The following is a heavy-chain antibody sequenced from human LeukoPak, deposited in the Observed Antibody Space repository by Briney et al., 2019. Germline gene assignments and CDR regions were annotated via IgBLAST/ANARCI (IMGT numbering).Heavy chain of an antibody. J-gene: IGHJ5*02. Sequence: ASVKVSCKASGYTFTSYDINWVRQAAGQGLEWMGWMNPNSGNTGYAQKFQGRVTITRNASISTAYMELSSLRSEDTAVYYCARGELGNWFDPWGQGTLVTVSS. V-gene: IGHV1-8*03. D-gene: IGHD7-27*01. CDR2: MNPNSGNT. CDR3: ARGELGNWFDP. CDR1: GYTFTSYD.